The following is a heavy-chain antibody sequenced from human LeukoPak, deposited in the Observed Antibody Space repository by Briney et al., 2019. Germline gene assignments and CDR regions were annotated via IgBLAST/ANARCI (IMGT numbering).Heavy chain of an antibody. J-gene: IGHJ4*02. CDR2: IYYSGST. Sequence: PSETLSLTCTVSGGSISGYYWSWIRQPPGKGLEWIGYIYYSGSTNYNPSLKSRVTISVDTSKNQFSLKLSSVTAADTAVYYCARGGGGDRKYYFDYWGQGTLVTVSS. D-gene: IGHD2-21*02. V-gene: IGHV4-59*01. CDR1: GGSISGYY. CDR3: ARGGGGDRKYYFDY.